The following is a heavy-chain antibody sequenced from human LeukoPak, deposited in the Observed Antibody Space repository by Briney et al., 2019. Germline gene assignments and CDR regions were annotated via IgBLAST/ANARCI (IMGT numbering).Heavy chain of an antibody. Sequence: GSLRLSCAASGFTFSRYAMSWVRQAPGKGLEWVSTFGNSAHYADSVKGRFTISRDNSKNTLYLQMNSLRADDTAVYYCAKAYCSSTSCYYFDYWGQGTLVTVSS. CDR3: AKAYCSSTSCYYFDY. CDR2: FGNSA. V-gene: IGHV3-23*01. D-gene: IGHD2-2*01. CDR1: GFTFSRYA. J-gene: IGHJ4*02.